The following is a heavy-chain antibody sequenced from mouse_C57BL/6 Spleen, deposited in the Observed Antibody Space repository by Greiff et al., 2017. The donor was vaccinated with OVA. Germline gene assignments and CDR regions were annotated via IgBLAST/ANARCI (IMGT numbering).Heavy chain of an antibody. J-gene: IGHJ1*03. D-gene: IGHD4-1*01. Sequence: QVQLKQPGAELVKPGASVKLSCKASGYTFTSYWIGRIDPNSGGTKYNEKFKSKATLTVDKPSSTAYMQLSSLTSEDSAVYYCARPGTPYWYFDVWGTGTTVTVSS. CDR3: ARPGTPYWYFDV. V-gene: IGHV1-72*01. CDR1: GYTFTSYW. CDR2: IDPNSGGT.